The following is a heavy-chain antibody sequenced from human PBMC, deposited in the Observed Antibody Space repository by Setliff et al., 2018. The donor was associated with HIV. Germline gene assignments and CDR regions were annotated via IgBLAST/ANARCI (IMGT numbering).Heavy chain of an antibody. CDR1: GGSISSSSYY. V-gene: IGHV4-39*07. CDR2: IYYSGST. J-gene: IGHJ4*02. CDR3: ARVLYRGSGSYYFDY. D-gene: IGHD3-10*01. Sequence: TSETLSLTCTVSGGSISSSSYYWGWIRQPPGKGLEWIGSIYYSGSTYYNPSLKSRVTISVDTSKNQFSLKLSSETAADTAVYYCARVLYRGSGSYYFDYWGQGTLVTVSS.